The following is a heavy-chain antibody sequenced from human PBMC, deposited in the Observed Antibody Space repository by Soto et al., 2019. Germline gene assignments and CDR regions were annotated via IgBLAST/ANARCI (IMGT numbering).Heavy chain of an antibody. CDR1: GYTFTSYD. Sequence: QVQLVQSGAEVKKPGASVKVSCKASGYTFTSYDINWVRQATGQGLEWMGWMNPNSGNTGYAQKYQGRVTMTRNTSIGTAYMELSSLRSEDTAVYYCAITHLRFGEHHYWGQGTLVTVSS. J-gene: IGHJ4*02. D-gene: IGHD3-10*01. CDR2: MNPNSGNT. V-gene: IGHV1-8*01. CDR3: AITHLRFGEHHY.